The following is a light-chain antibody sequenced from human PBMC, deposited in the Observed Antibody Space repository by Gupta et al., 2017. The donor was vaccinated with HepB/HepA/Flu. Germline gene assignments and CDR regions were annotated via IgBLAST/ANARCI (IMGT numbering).Light chain of an antibody. CDR1: SSDVGSYNL. Sequence: QSALTQPASVSGSPGQSITISCTGTSSDVGSYNLVSWYQQHPGKAPKLIIYEVSKRPSGVSNRFSGSKSGNTASLTISGLQAEDEADYYCGSYAGSRSFVVFGGGTKLTVL. V-gene: IGLV2-23*02. J-gene: IGLJ2*01. CDR2: EVS. CDR3: GSYAGSRSFVV.